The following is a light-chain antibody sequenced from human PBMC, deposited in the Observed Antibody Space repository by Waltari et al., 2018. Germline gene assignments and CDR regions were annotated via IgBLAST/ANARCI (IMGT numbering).Light chain of an antibody. CDR3: QSYDNRLSGVI. CDR2: GHN. J-gene: IGLJ2*01. V-gene: IGLV1-40*01. CDR1: ISKIRATYD. Sequence: QPVLTQPPPVSGAPGPRVTIPCAWSISKIRATYDVPWYQQLPGPAPKLLIYGHNNRPSGVPDRFSGSKSGTSASLAITGLQAEDEADYYCQSYDNRLSGVIFGGGTRLTVL.